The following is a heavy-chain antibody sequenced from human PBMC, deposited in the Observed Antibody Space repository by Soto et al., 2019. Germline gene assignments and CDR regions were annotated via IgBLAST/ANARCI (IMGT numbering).Heavy chain of an antibody. Sequence: TLSLIRAISGAPITWGDYSWNWILHPPGKGLEWIGYIFHGVSTYYNPSLRSRVTISVDRSRTHFSLKMSSVTAADTAVYYCARGRVVVPADILFICRERWG. CDR3: ARGRVVVPADILFICRER. CDR1: GAPITWGDYS. CDR2: IFHGVST. D-gene: IGHD2-2*01. J-gene: IGHJ6*03. V-gene: IGHV4-30-2*01.